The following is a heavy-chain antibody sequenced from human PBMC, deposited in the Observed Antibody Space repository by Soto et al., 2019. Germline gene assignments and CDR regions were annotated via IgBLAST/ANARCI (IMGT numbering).Heavy chain of an antibody. CDR3: ARNNYDSGGGFDY. J-gene: IGHJ4*02. D-gene: IGHD3-22*01. CDR1: GFTVSSNY. CDR2: IYSGGDT. V-gene: IGHV3-53*01. Sequence: EVQLVESGGGLIQPGGSLRLSCAASGFTVSSNYMSWVRQAPGKGLEWVSVIYSGGDTYCADSVKGRFTISRDNSKNTLYLQMNSLRAEDTAVYYCARNNYDSGGGFDYWGQGTLVTVSS.